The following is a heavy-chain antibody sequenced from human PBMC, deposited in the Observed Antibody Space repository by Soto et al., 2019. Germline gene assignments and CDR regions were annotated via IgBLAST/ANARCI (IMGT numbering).Heavy chain of an antibody. CDR2: ISSSGSTI. CDR3: AREGRLPYCIRTSCYDAFDI. V-gene: IGHV3-11*01. J-gene: IGHJ3*02. CDR1: GFTLSDYY. D-gene: IGHD2-2*01. Sequence: GGSLRLSCAASGFTLSDYYMSWIRKDPGKGLEWVSYISSSGSTIYYADYVKGRFTIPRDNAKNSLYLQMNSLRSADTAVYYFAREGRLPYCIRTSCYDAFDIWGQVTIVSVSS.